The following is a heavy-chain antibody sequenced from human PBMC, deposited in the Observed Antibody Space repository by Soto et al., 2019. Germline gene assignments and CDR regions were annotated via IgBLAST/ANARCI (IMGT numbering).Heavy chain of an antibody. D-gene: IGHD6-19*01. CDR3: ARAVAVAADFDY. CDR2: INAGNGNT. Sequence: QVQLVQSGAEEKKPGASVKVSCKASGYTFTGYAMHWVRQAPGQRLEWMGWINAGNGNTKYSQKFQGRVPITRDTSARAAYMERSSLRSEDTAVYYCARAVAVAADFDYWGQGTLVTVSS. J-gene: IGHJ4*02. CDR1: GYTFTGYA. V-gene: IGHV1-3*05.